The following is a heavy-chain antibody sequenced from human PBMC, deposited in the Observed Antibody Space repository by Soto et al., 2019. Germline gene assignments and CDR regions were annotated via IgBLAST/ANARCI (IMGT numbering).Heavy chain of an antibody. V-gene: IGHV3-30-3*01. J-gene: IGHJ4*02. Sequence: QVQLVESGGGVVQPGRSLRLSCAASGFTFSSYAMHWVRQAPGKGLEWVAVISYDGSNKYYADSVKGRFTISRDNSKNTLYLQMNSLRAEDTAVYYCARASLRYFAWFLPYFDYWGQGTLVTVSS. CDR3: ARASLRYFAWFLPYFDY. D-gene: IGHD3-9*01. CDR1: GFTFSSYA. CDR2: ISYDGSNK.